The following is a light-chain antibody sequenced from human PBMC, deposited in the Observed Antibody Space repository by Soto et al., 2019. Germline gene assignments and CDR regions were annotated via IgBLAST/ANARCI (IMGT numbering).Light chain of an antibody. CDR1: QSISNN. Sequence: EIVMTQSPATLSVSPGERATLSCRASQSISNNLAWYHQKPGQPPRLLIYGASTRATGIPARFSGSGSGTEFTLTISSLQSEDFAVYYCQQHNNWPRTFGQGTKVEIK. CDR2: GAS. J-gene: IGKJ1*01. CDR3: QQHNNWPRT. V-gene: IGKV3-15*01.